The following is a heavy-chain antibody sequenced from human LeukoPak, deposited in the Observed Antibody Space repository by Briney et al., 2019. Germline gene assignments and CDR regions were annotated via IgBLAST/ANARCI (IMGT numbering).Heavy chain of an antibody. CDR1: GLSFSNYG. V-gene: IGHV3-33*01. CDR2: IWYDGSNK. Sequence: GGSLRLSCAASGLSFSNYGMHWVRQAPGKGLEWVAVIWYDGSNKYYANSVKGRFTISGDKSKNKLYLQMNSLRAEDTAVYYCARDDHYVRAQFDDWGQGTQVTVSS. J-gene: IGHJ5*02. CDR3: ARDDHYVRAQFDD. D-gene: IGHD4-17*01.